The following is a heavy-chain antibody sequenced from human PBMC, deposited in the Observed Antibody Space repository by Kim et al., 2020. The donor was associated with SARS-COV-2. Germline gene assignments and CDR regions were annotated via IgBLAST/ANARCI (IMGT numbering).Heavy chain of an antibody. Sequence: GGSLRLSCAASGFTFSSYWMSWVRQAPGKGLEWVANIKQDGSEKYYVDSVKGRFTISRDNAKNSLYLQMNSLRAEDTAVYYCARFSAFSWGFWSGYGPSYYYGMDVWGQGTTVTVSS. CDR1: GFTFSSYW. V-gene: IGHV3-7*03. D-gene: IGHD3-3*01. CDR2: IKQDGSEK. CDR3: ARFSAFSWGFWSGYGPSYYYGMDV. J-gene: IGHJ6*02.